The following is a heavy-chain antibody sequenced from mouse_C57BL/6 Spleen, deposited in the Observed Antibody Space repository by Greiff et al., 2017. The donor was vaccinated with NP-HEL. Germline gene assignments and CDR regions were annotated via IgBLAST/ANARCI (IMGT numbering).Heavy chain of an antibody. Sequence: EVKLEESGGDLVKPGGSLKLSCAASGFTFSSYGMSWVRQTPDKRLEWVATISSGGSYTYYPDSVKGRFTISRDNAKNTLYLQMSSLKSEDTAMYYCARQVYYGSSYDYFDYWGQGTTLTVSS. CDR1: GFTFSSYG. V-gene: IGHV5-6*02. D-gene: IGHD1-1*01. CDR3: ARQVYYGSSYDYFDY. CDR2: ISSGGSYT. J-gene: IGHJ2*01.